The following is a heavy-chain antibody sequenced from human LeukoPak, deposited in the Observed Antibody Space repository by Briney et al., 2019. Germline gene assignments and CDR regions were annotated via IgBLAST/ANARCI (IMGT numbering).Heavy chain of an antibody. CDR2: MNPNSGNT. Sequence: GASVKVSCKASGYTFTSYDINWVRQATGQGLEWMGWMNPNSGNTGYAQKFQGRVTITRNTSISTAYMELSSLGSEDTAVYYCARVVGYYYDSSGWHDAFDIWGQGTMVTVSS. CDR3: ARVVGYYYDSSGWHDAFDI. J-gene: IGHJ3*02. V-gene: IGHV1-8*03. D-gene: IGHD3-22*01. CDR1: GYTFTSYD.